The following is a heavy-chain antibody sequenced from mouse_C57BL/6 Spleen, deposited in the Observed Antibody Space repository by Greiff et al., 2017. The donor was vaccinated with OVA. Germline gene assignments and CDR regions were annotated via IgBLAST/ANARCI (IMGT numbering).Heavy chain of an antibody. CDR2: IWSGGST. J-gene: IGHJ4*01. V-gene: IGHV2-2*01. CDR1: GFSLTSYG. CDR3: ARKRSYYGSSYVDAMDY. Sequence: QVQLQQSGPGLVQPSQSLSITCTVSGFSLTSYGVHWVRQSPGKGLEWLGVIWSGGSTDYNAAFISRLSISKDNSKSQVFFKMNSLQADDTAIYYCARKRSYYGSSYVDAMDYWGQGTSVTVSS. D-gene: IGHD1-1*01.